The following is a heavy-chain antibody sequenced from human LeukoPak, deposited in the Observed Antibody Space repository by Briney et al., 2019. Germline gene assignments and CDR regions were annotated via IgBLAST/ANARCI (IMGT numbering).Heavy chain of an antibody. J-gene: IGHJ4*02. Sequence: GGSLRLSCAASGFTFSDYYMSWIRQAPGKGLEWVSYISSSGSTIYYADSVKGRFTISRDNAKNSLYLQMNSLRAEDTAVYYCAKDLYAGGMVRGPRSYFDYWGQGTLVTVSS. CDR3: AKDLYAGGMVRGPRSYFDY. CDR1: GFTFSDYY. D-gene: IGHD3-10*01. CDR2: ISSSGSTI. V-gene: IGHV3-11*01.